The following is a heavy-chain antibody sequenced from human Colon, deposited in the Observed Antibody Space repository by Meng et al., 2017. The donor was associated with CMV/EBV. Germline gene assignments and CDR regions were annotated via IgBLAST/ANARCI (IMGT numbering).Heavy chain of an antibody. V-gene: IGHV3-23*01. CDR3: TKGRGLLASASNY. D-gene: IGHD1-26*01. CDR2: TTGSGDST. J-gene: IGHJ4*02. Sequence: APGKGLELVSSTTGSGDSTYYADAVKGRFTISRDNSKNTLYLQMNSLRAEDTAIYYCTKGRGLLASASNYWGQGTLVTVSS.